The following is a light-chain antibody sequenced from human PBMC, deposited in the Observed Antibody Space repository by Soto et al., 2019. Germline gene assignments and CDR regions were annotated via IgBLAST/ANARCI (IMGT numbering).Light chain of an antibody. CDR1: QSVLYSSNNKNY. CDR2: LAS. CDR3: QQYYSSLWT. V-gene: IGKV4-1*01. Sequence: DIVMTQSPDSLAVSLAERATINCKSSQSVLYSSNNKNYLAWYQQKPGQTPKLLIYLASTRESGVPDRFSGSGSGTDFTLTISSLQAEDVAVYYCQQYYSSLWTFGQGTKVEIK. J-gene: IGKJ1*01.